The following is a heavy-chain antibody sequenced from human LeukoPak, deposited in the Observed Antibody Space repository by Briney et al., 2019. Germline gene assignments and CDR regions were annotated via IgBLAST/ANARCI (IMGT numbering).Heavy chain of an antibody. V-gene: IGHV1-18*01. J-gene: IGHJ4*02. D-gene: IGHD3-22*01. CDR3: ARDNPYYYLY. Sequence: ASVRVTCKTSGYTFRNYSISWVRQAPGQGLEWMGWISCYNGDTKYTQKLQGRVTMTTDASTSTAYMELRSLRSDDTAVYYCARDNPYYYLYWGQGTLVTVSS. CDR1: GYTFRNYS. CDR2: ISCYNGDT.